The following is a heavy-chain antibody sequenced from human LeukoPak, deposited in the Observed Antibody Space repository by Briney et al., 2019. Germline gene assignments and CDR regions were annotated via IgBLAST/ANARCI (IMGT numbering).Heavy chain of an antibody. CDR3: ARARIAAVERVFDP. CDR1: GGSFSGYY. CDR2: INHSGST. Sequence: PSETLSLTCAVYGGSFSGYYWSWIRQPPGKGLEWIGEINHSGSTNYNPSPKSRVTISVDTSKNQFSLKLSSVTAADTAVYYCARARIAAVERVFDPWGQGTLVTVSS. J-gene: IGHJ5*02. D-gene: IGHD6-13*01. V-gene: IGHV4-34*01.